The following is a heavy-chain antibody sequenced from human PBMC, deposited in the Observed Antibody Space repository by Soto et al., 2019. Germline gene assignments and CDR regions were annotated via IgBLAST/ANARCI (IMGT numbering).Heavy chain of an antibody. CDR1: GFTFSSYG. CDR3: AKDLTDYYDSSGYYSDYYYYGMDV. J-gene: IGHJ6*02. V-gene: IGHV3-30*18. CDR2: ISYDGSNK. Sequence: GGSLRLSCAASGFTFSSYGMHWVRQAPGKGLEWVAVISYDGSNKYYADSVKGRFTISRDNSKNTLYLQMNSLRAEDTAVYYCAKDLTDYYDSSGYYSDYYYYGMDVWGQGTTVTVSS. D-gene: IGHD3-22*01.